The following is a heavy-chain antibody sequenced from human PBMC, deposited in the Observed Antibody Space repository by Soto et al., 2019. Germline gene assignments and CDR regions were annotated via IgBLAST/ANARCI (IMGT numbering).Heavy chain of an antibody. CDR2: ISYDGSNK. J-gene: IGHJ6*02. Sequence: GGSLRLSCAASGFTFSSYGMHWVRQAPGKGLEWVAVISYDGSNKYYADSVKGRFTISRDNSKNTLYLQMSSLRAEDTAVYYCAKNVVRGAMGPYYYYGMDVWGQGTTVTVSS. V-gene: IGHV3-30*18. CDR3: AKNVVRGAMGPYYYYGMDV. CDR1: GFTFSSYG. D-gene: IGHD3-10*01.